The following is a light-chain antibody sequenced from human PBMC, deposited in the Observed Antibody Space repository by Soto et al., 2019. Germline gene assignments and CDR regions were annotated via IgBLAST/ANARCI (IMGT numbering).Light chain of an antibody. J-gene: IGKJ1*01. CDR2: VAS. CDR1: QSISSY. CDR3: QQYKTYWT. Sequence: DVQMTQSPSSLSASVVDRVTITFRASQSISSYLNWYQQKPGKAPKLLIYVASSLQSGVPSRFSGSGSGTDFTLTISSLQRDDFATYYCQQYKTYWTFGQGTKVDI. V-gene: IGKV1-5*01.